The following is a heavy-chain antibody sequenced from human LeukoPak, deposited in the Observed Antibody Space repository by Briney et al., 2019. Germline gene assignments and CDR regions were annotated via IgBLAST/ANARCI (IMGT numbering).Heavy chain of an antibody. J-gene: IGHJ2*01. CDR1: GFTFSSYG. CDR3: ARPRTAWSSHWYFEV. D-gene: IGHD1-1*01. CDR2: IWYDGSNK. Sequence: GGSLRLSCAASGFTFSSYGMHWVRQAPGKGLEWVAVIWYDGSNKYYADSVKGRFTISRDNSKNTLYLQMSSLRVEDTAVYYCARPRTAWSSHWYFEVWGRGTLVTVSS. V-gene: IGHV3-33*01.